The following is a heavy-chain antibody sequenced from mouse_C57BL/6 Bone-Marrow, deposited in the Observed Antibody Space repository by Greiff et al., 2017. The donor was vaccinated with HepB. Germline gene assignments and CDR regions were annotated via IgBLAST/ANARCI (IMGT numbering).Heavy chain of an antibody. V-gene: IGHV1-82*01. Sequence: QVQLQQSGPELVKPGASVKISCKASGYTFSSSSMNWVQQRPGKGLEWIGRIYPGDGDTNYNGKFKGKATLTADKSSSTAYMQLSSLTAEDSAVWFCARGLYPWFAYWGQGTLVTVSA. J-gene: IGHJ3*01. CDR2: IYPGDGDT. CDR1: GYTFSSSS. D-gene: IGHD3-1*01. CDR3: ARGLYPWFAY.